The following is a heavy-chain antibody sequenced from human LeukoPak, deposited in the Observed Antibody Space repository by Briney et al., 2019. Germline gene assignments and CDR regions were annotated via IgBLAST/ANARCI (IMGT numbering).Heavy chain of an antibody. J-gene: IGHJ3*02. Sequence: SETLSLTCTVSGDSISSSSYYWGWIRQPPGKGLEWIGIIYYSGSTYYSPSLQSRVTISVDTSKNQFSLKLSSVTAADTAVYYCARLNWGSMDASDIWGQGTMVTVSS. D-gene: IGHD7-27*01. CDR1: GDSISSSSYY. V-gene: IGHV4-39*01. CDR3: ARLNWGSMDASDI. CDR2: IYYSGST.